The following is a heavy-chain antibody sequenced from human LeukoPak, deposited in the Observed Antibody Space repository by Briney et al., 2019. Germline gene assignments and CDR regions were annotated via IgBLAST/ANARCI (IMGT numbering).Heavy chain of an antibody. Sequence: GASLRLACAASGFTVITDGIHGVRQAPAKGLGCVAMESHDESDKYYVEPVKGRLTISRDNSKDPLSLQMNSLRVEDTAVYYCAKDLYSNGWYNYFDPWGQGTLVTVSS. CDR1: GFTVITDG. D-gene: IGHD4-11*01. CDR3: AKDLYSNGWYNYFDP. CDR2: ESHDESDK. V-gene: IGHV3-30*18. J-gene: IGHJ5*02.